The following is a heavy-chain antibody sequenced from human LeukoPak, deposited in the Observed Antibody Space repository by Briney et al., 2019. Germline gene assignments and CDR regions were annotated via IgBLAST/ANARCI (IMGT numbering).Heavy chain of an antibody. D-gene: IGHD2-15*01. CDR2: ISSSSSYI. V-gene: IGHV3-21*01. CDR1: GFTFSSYS. CDR3: ARGGGVAATGAFDI. Sequence: GGSLRLSCAASGFTFSSYSMNWVRQAPGKGLEWVSSISSSSSYIYYADSVKGRFTISRDNAKNSLYLQVNSLRAEDTAVYYCARGGGVAATGAFDIWGQGTMVTVSS. J-gene: IGHJ3*02.